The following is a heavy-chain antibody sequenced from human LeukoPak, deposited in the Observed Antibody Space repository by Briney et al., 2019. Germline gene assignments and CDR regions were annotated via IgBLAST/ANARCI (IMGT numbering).Heavy chain of an antibody. V-gene: IGHV3-9*01. CDR2: ISWNSGSI. Sequence: PGGSLRLSCAASGFTFDDYAMHWVRQAPGKGLEWVSGISWNSGSIGYADSVKGRFTISRDNAKNSLYLQMNSLRAEDTALYYCAKDIGRAIDYWGKGTLVTVSS. CDR1: GFTFDDYA. J-gene: IGHJ4*02. D-gene: IGHD1-14*01. CDR3: AKDIGRAIDY.